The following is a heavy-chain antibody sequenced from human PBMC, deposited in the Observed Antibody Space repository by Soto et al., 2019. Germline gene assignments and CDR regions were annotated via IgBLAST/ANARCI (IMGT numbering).Heavy chain of an antibody. CDR3: TTTMVRGVMTSMDV. D-gene: IGHD3-10*01. CDR2: IKSKTDGGTT. CDR1: GFTFSNAW. J-gene: IGHJ6*02. V-gene: IGHV3-15*07. Sequence: GGSLRLSCAASGFTFSNAWMNWVRQAPGKGLEWVGRIKSKTDGGTTDYAAPVKGRFTISRDDSKNTLYLQMNSLKTEDTAVYYCTTTMVRGVMTSMDVWGQGTTVTVSS.